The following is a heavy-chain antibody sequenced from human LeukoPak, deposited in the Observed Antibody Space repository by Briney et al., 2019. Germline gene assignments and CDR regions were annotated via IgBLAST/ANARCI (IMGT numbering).Heavy chain of an antibody. J-gene: IGHJ4*02. Sequence: PGGSLRLSCGASGFIFSDYYMSWIRQAPGKGLEWISYISSSGTPKYYADSVKGRFTISRDNAKKSLFLQMNSLRGEDTAVYYCVRDDGHHWFDFWGQGTLVTVSS. V-gene: IGHV3-11*01. CDR1: GFIFSDYY. CDR2: ISSSGTPK. CDR3: VRDDGHHWFDF. D-gene: IGHD1-1*01.